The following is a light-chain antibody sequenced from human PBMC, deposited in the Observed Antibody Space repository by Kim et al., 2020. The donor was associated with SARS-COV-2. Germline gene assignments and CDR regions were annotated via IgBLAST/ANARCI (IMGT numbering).Light chain of an antibody. CDR1: QSISSW. CDR2: DAS. J-gene: IGKJ1*01. CDR3: QQYNSYPWT. V-gene: IGKV1-5*01. Sequence: GDRVTITCRASQSISSWLAWYQQKPGKAHKLLIYDASSLESGVPSRFSGSGSGTEFTLTISSLQPDDFATYYCQQYNSYPWTFGQGTKVDIK.